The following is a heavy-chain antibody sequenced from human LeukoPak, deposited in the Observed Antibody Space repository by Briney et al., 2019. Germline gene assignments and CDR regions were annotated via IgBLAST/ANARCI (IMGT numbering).Heavy chain of an antibody. CDR2: ISGSGGNR. CDR1: GFTFSSYS. Sequence: PGGSLRLSCAASGFTFSSYSMSWVRQAPGKGLEWVSAISGSGGNRYYADSGKGRFTISRDNSKNTLYLQMNSLRAEDTAVYYCAKDKTEHDYWGQGTLVTVSS. CDR3: AKDKTEHDY. V-gene: IGHV3-23*01. J-gene: IGHJ4*02. D-gene: IGHD1/OR15-1a*01.